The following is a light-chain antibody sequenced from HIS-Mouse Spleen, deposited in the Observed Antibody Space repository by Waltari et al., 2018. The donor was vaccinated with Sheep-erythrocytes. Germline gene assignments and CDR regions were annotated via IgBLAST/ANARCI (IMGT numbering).Light chain of an antibody. CDR3: QQFNNYPRT. J-gene: IGKJ1*01. CDR2: DAS. V-gene: IGKV1D-13*01. Sequence: AIQLTQSPSSLSASVGDRVTITCRASQGISSALAWYQQKPGKAPKLLIYDASSLESGVPSRFSGSGSGTDFTLTNSSLQPEDFATYSCQQFNNYPRTFGQGTKVEIK. CDR1: QGISSA.